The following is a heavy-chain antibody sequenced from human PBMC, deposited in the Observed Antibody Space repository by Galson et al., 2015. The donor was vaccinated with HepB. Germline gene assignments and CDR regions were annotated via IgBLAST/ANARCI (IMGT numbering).Heavy chain of an antibody. CDR2: INTYNRNT. CDR3: ARGALVVVVNSTQNNWFGL. CDR1: GYTFSSYS. Sequence: SVKVSCKASGYTFSSYSITWVRQAPGQGLEWMGWINTYNRNTNHAQKFQGRVTMTTDTSTNTAFMELRSLRSDDTAVYYCARGALVVVVNSTQNNWFGLWGQGTLVTVSS. D-gene: IGHD2-15*01. J-gene: IGHJ5*02. V-gene: IGHV1-18*01.